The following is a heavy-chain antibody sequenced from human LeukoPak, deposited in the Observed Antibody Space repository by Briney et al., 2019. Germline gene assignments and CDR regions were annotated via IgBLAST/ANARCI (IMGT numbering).Heavy chain of an antibody. V-gene: IGHV1-18*01. CDR2: ISAYNGNT. D-gene: IGHD5-24*01. CDR3: ARDREMATISPYYFDH. Sequence: ASVKVSCKASGYTFTSYGISWVRQAPGQGLEWMGWISAYNGNTNYAQKLQGRVTMTTDTSTSTAYMELRSLRSDDTAVYYCARDREMATISPYYFDHWGQGTLVTVSS. CDR1: GYTFTSYG. J-gene: IGHJ4*02.